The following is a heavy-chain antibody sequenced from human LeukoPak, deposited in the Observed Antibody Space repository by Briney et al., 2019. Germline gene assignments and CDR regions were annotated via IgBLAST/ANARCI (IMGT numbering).Heavy chain of an antibody. Sequence: PSETLSLTCTVSGVSISSYYWSWIRQPPGKGLEWIGSIYTTGDTRYNPSLKSRVTISVDTSKSQFSLKLSSVTAADTAVYYCARATPVGGVRFDYWGQGTLVTVSS. D-gene: IGHD3-16*01. J-gene: IGHJ4*02. V-gene: IGHV4-4*09. CDR1: GVSISSYY. CDR3: ARATPVGGVRFDY. CDR2: IYTTGDT.